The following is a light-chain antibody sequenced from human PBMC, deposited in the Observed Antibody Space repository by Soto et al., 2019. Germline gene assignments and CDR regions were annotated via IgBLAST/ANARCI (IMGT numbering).Light chain of an antibody. J-gene: IGLJ2*01. Sequence: QSALTQPASVSGSPGQSITISCTGTSGDVGGYKYVSWYQQHPGKAPKLMIYEVSNRPSGVSNRFSGSKSGNTASLTISGLQAEDEADYYCSSYTSTSPVVFGGGTKLTVL. CDR1: SGDVGGYKY. CDR2: EVS. V-gene: IGLV2-14*01. CDR3: SSYTSTSPVV.